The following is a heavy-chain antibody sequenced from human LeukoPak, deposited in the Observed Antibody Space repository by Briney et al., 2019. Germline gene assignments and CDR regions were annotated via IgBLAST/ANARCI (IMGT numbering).Heavy chain of an antibody. CDR2: IYSGGST. CDR1: GFTFSSYS. J-gene: IGHJ4*02. Sequence: GGSLRLSCAASGFTFSSYSMNWVRQAPGKGLEWVSVIYSGGSTYYADSVKGRFTISRDNSKNTLYLQMNSLRAEDTAVYYCAKQKLGSSWYRVFDYWGQGTLVTVSS. D-gene: IGHD6-13*01. V-gene: IGHV3-NL1*01. CDR3: AKQKLGSSWYRVFDY.